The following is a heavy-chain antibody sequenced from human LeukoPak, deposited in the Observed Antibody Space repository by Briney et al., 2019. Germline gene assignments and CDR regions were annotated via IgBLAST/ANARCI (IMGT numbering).Heavy chain of an antibody. Sequence: SVKVSCKASGGTFSNYAISWVRQAPGQGLEWMGGIIPIFGTANYAQKFQGRVTITADESTSTAYMELSSLRSEDTAVYYCARAPMVRGVASWFDPWGQGTLVTVSS. CDR2: IIPIFGTA. J-gene: IGHJ5*02. V-gene: IGHV1-69*13. CDR1: GGTFSNYA. D-gene: IGHD3-10*01. CDR3: ARAPMVRGVASWFDP.